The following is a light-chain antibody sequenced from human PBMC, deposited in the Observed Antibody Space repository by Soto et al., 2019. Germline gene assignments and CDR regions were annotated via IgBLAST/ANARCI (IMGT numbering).Light chain of an antibody. Sequence: QSVLTQPPSVSAAPGQKVTISCSGSSPNIGNDYVAWFQHVPGTAPKLLIYDNYHRPSGIRDRFSGSKSGTSATLGLTGLQTEDEADYYCGPWDRSLSAFVFGSGTKLTVL. J-gene: IGLJ1*01. CDR3: GPWDRSLSAFV. V-gene: IGLV1-51*01. CDR2: DNY. CDR1: SPNIGNDY.